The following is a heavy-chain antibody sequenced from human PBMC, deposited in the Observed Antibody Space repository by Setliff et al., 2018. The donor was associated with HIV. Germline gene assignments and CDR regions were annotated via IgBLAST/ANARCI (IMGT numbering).Heavy chain of an antibody. CDR3: ARASRTTSLDS. Sequence: GGSLRLSCTASGFNFNHYAMHWVRQVPGKGLVWVSRIIADGSGADYADSVKGRFTIPRDNAKNTVYLQMYSLRVEDTAVYYCARASRTTSLDSWGQGTLVTVSS. J-gene: IGHJ4*02. V-gene: IGHV3-74*01. CDR2: IIADGSGA. D-gene: IGHD1-1*01. CDR1: GFNFNHYA.